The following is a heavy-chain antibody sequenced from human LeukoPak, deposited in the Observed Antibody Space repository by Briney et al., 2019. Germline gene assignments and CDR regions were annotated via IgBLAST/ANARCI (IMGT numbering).Heavy chain of an antibody. D-gene: IGHD1-26*01. Sequence: PGGSLRLSCAASGFTFTNAWMNWVRQAPGKGLEWVSSISSSSSYIYYADSVKGRFTISRDNAKNSLYLQMNSLRAEDTAVYYCARAEWELLGPDYWGQGTLVTVSS. CDR2: ISSSSSYI. CDR3: ARAEWELLGPDY. CDR1: GFTFTNAW. J-gene: IGHJ4*02. V-gene: IGHV3-21*01.